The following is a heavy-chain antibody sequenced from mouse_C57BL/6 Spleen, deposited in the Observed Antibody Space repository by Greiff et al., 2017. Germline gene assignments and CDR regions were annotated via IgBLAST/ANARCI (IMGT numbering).Heavy chain of an antibody. CDR2: IYPGDGDT. D-gene: IGHD2-4*01. CDR1: GYAFSSSW. Sequence: QVQLQQSGPELVKPGASVKISCKASGYAFSSSWMNWVKQRPGKGLEWIGRIYPGDGDTNYNGKFKGKAKLTAYKSSSTAYMQLSSLTSEDSAVYFCARRRGYDYDGFAYWGQGTLVTVSA. CDR3: ARRRGYDYDGFAY. J-gene: IGHJ3*01. V-gene: IGHV1-82*01.